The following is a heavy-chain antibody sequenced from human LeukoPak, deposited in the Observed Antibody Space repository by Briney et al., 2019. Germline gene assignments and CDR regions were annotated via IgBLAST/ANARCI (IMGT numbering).Heavy chain of an antibody. CDR1: GGSISSGGYY. CDR2: IYYSGST. Sequence: SQTLSLTCTVSGGSISSGGYYWSWIRQHPGKGLEWIGYIYYSGSTYYNPSLKSRVTISVDTSKNQFSLKLSSVTAADTAVYYCARVFFWSGYYVFDYWDQGTLVTVSS. V-gene: IGHV4-31*03. D-gene: IGHD3-3*01. CDR3: ARVFFWSGYYVFDY. J-gene: IGHJ4*02.